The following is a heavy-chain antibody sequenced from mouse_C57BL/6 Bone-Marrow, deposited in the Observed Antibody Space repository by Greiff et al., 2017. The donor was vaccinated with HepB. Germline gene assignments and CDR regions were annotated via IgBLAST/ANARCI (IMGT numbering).Heavy chain of an antibody. V-gene: IGHV1-54*01. J-gene: IGHJ4*01. CDR3: ARRITTVVARDYAMDY. CDR1: GYAFTNYL. CDR2: INPGSGGT. D-gene: IGHD1-1*01. Sequence: LVESGAELVRPGTSVKVSCKASGYAFTNYLIEWVKQRPGQGLEWIGVINPGSGGTNYNEKFKGKATLTADKSSSTAYMQLSSLTSEDSAVYFCARRITTVVARDYAMDYWGQGTSVTVSS.